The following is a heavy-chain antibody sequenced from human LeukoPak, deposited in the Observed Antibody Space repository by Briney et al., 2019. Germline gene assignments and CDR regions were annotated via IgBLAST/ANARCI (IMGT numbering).Heavy chain of an antibody. J-gene: IGHJ3*02. D-gene: IGHD3-9*01. V-gene: IGHV3-23*01. CDR1: GFTFSSYA. CDR2: ISGSGGST. CDR3: AKDKALRYFDWLKRDAFDI. Sequence: PGGSLRLSCAASGFTFSSYAMSWVRQAPGKGLEWVSAISGSGGSTYYADSVKGRFTISRDNSKNTLYLQMNSLRAEDTAVYYCAKDKALRYFDWLKRDAFDIWGQGTMVTVSS.